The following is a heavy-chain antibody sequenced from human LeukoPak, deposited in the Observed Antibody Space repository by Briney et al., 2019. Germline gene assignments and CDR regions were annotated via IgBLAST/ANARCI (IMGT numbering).Heavy chain of an antibody. J-gene: IGHJ3*02. V-gene: IGHV4-38-2*02. D-gene: IGHD3-3*01. Sequence: SSETLSLTCAAAGFSISSGYFWAWIRPSPGKGLEWIGSIFHSGITYYNPSIKSRITISVDTSKNQFSLKLSSVTAADTAVYYCARDDFWSGPDAFDIWGQGTMVTVSS. CDR3: ARDDFWSGPDAFDI. CDR1: GFSISSGYF. CDR2: IFHSGIT.